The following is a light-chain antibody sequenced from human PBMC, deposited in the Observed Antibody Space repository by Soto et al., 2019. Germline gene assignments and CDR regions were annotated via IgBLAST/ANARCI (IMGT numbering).Light chain of an antibody. Sequence: EIVLTQSPGTLSLSPGERATLSCRASQSVSSSYLAWYPQKPGQAPRLLIYGASSRATGIPDRFSGSGSGTDFTLTISRLEPEDFAVYYCHQYDSSPLTFGGGTKVEIK. CDR1: QSVSSSY. CDR2: GAS. J-gene: IGKJ4*01. V-gene: IGKV3-20*01. CDR3: HQYDSSPLT.